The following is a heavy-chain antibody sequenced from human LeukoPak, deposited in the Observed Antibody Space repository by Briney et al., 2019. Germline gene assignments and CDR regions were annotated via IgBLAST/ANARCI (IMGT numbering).Heavy chain of an antibody. CDR3: ARPKSGSYAPGAFDI. D-gene: IGHD1-26*01. Sequence: GESLKISXKGSGYSFTSYWIGWVRQRPGKGLEWMGIIYPGDSNTRYSPSFQGQVTISVDKSISTAYLQWSSPKASDTAMYYCARPKSGSYAPGAFDIWGQGTMVTVSS. V-gene: IGHV5-51*01. CDR2: IYPGDSNT. J-gene: IGHJ3*02. CDR1: GYSFTSYW.